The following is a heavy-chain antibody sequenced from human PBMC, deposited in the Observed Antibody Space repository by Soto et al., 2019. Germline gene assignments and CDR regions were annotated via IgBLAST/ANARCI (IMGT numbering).Heavy chain of an antibody. J-gene: IGHJ4*02. V-gene: IGHV1-2*02. CDR1: GYTFTGHY. D-gene: IGHD1-26*01. CDR2: IGPESGAT. Sequence: GASVKVSCKASGYTFTGHYIHWVRQAPEQGPEWMGEIGPESGATRYAEKFQGRVTMTLDTSITTVYMELKNLSPDDTAVYYCGRGRSGQIVVFYWGQGTPVP. CDR3: GRGRSGQIVVFY.